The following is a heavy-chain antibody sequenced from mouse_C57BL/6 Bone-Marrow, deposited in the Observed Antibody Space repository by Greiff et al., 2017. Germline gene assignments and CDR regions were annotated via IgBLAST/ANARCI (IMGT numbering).Heavy chain of an antibody. J-gene: IGHJ3*01. D-gene: IGHD1-1*01. CDR2: IYPGSGST. CDR3: AKSTVVEGGFAY. V-gene: IGHV1-55*01. Sequence: QVQLKQPGAELVKPGASVKMSCKASGYTFTSYWITWVKQRPGQGLEWIGDIYPGSGSTNYNEKFKSKATLTVDTSSSTAYMQLSSLTSEDSAVYYCAKSTVVEGGFAYWGQGTLVTVSA. CDR1: GYTFTSYW.